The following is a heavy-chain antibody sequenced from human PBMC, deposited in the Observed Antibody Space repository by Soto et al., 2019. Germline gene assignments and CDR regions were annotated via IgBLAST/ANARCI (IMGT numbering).Heavy chain of an antibody. J-gene: IGHJ6*02. D-gene: IGHD3-22*01. CDR1: GYTFTRYG. Sequence: ASVKVSCKASGYTFTRYGISWVRQAPGQGREWMGWISAYNGNTIYERKVEGRVSMTVDTSKKTASMELRGLRADDTALYFCARSGRGMNMIVVVPLEVWGQGTAVTVSS. V-gene: IGHV1-18*04. CDR2: ISAYNGNT. CDR3: ARSGRGMNMIVVVPLEV.